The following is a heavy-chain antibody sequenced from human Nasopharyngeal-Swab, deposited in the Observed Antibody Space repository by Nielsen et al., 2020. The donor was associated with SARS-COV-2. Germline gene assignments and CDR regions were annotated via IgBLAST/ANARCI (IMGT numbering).Heavy chain of an antibody. J-gene: IGHJ4*02. CDR2: IGTAGDT. CDR3: ARSLSSGWYPKCFDY. D-gene: IGHD6-13*01. V-gene: IGHV3-13*04. Sequence: GESLKISCAASGFTFSSYDMHWFRQATGKGLEWVSAIGTAGDTYYPGSVKGRFTISRENAKNSLYLQMNSLRAEDTAVYYCARSLSSGWYPKCFDYWGQGTLVTVSS. CDR1: GFTFSSYD.